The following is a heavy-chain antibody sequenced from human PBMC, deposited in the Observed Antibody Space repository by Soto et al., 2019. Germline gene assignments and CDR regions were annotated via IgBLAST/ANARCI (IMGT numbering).Heavy chain of an antibody. J-gene: IGHJ6*02. CDR2: ISAYNGNT. CDR1: GYTFTNYG. Sequence: QVQLVQSGAEVKKPGASVKISCKASGYTFTNYGITWVRQAPGQGLAWMGWISAYNGNTDYPQKLQGRVTMTTDTSTSTAYMELRSLRSDDTAVYYCAIRIVPPNYYYYGIDVWGQGTTVTVSS. V-gene: IGHV1-18*01. CDR3: AIRIVPPNYYYYGIDV. D-gene: IGHD1-26*01.